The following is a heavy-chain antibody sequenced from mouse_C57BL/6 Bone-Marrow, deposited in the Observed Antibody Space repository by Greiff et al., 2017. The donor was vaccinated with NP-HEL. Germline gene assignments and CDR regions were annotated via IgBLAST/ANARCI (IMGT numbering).Heavy chain of an antibody. CDR1: GFSLTSYG. J-gene: IGHJ1*03. CDR2: IWGGGST. D-gene: IGHD1-1*01. CDR3: AIITTVVAPYWYFDV. V-gene: IGHV2-9*01. Sequence: QVQLQQSGPGLVAPSQSLSITCTVSGFSLTSYGVDWVRQPPGKGLEWLGVIWGGGSTNYNSALMSRLSISKDNSKSQVFLKMNSLQTDDTAMYYCAIITTVVAPYWYFDVWGTGTTVTVSS.